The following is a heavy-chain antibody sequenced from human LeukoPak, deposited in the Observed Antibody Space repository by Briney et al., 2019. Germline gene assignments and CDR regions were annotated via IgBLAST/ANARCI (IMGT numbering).Heavy chain of an antibody. CDR3: AKPSLVVVVATTPADC. Sequence: GGSLRDSRAASGFTFSSYAMSWVRQAPGKGLEWVSAISGSGGSTYYADSVKGRFTISRDNSKNTLYLQMNSLRAEDTAVYYCAKPSLVVVVATTPADCWGQGTLVTVSS. CDR1: GFTFSSYA. D-gene: IGHD2-15*01. V-gene: IGHV3-23*01. CDR2: ISGSGGST. J-gene: IGHJ4*02.